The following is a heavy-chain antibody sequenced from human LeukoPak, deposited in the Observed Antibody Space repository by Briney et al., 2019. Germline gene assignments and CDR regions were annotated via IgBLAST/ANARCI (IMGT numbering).Heavy chain of an antibody. CDR3: AKEWDSGSYSSFIWDY. CDR2: ISGSGGST. Sequence: PGGSLRLSCAASGFTFSSYAMSWVRQAPGKGLEWVSAISGSGGSTYYADSVKGRFTISRDNSKNTLYLQMNSLRAEDTAVYYCAKEWDSGSYSSFIWDYWGQGTLVTVSS. D-gene: IGHD1-26*01. J-gene: IGHJ4*02. V-gene: IGHV3-23*01. CDR1: GFTFSSYA.